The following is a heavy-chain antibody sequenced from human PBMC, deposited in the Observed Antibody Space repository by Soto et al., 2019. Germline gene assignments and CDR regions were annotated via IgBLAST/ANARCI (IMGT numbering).Heavy chain of an antibody. Sequence: QVQLQESGPGLVKPSETLSLTCSVPGGSIRSHNWSWIRQPPGKGLEWIGCMYYSAMTEYNPSLKSRVTISADTSNIQVSLKLSSVTAADTAVYYCARHLFDSWKGYPYYYDMDVWGKGTAVTVSS. CDR2: MYYSAMT. V-gene: IGHV4-59*08. CDR1: GGSIRSHN. CDR3: ARHLFDSWKGYPYYYDMDV. J-gene: IGHJ6*03. D-gene: IGHD3-3*01.